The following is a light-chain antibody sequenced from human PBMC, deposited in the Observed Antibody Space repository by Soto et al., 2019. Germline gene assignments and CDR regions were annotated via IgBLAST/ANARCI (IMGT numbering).Light chain of an antibody. V-gene: IGLV1-44*01. CDR1: SSNLGSNA. CDR3: SAWDGSLNGRV. CDR2: GNN. J-gene: IGLJ3*02. Sequence: QSVLTQPPSTSGTPGQRVTISCSGSSSNLGSNAVNWYQQLTGTAPKVLIYGNNQRPSGVPDRFSGSKSGTSASLAISGLQYEDEADYYCSAWDGSLNGRVFGGGTKLTVL.